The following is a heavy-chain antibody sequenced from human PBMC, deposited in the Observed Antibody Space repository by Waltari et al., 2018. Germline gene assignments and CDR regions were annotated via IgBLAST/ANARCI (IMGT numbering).Heavy chain of an antibody. CDR1: GFTLSTYS. CDR2: IRILIYI. Sequence: EVQLVESGGGLVKPGGSLRLSCAASGFTLSTYSMNWVRQAPGKGLGWVSSIRILIYIYYVDSVKARFTISRDNAKNSLYLQMNSLRAEDTAVYYCGRDVYGDYVGGGGGAFDIWGQGTMVTVSS. CDR3: GRDVYGDYVGGGGGAFDI. J-gene: IGHJ3*02. V-gene: IGHV3-21*01. D-gene: IGHD4-17*01.